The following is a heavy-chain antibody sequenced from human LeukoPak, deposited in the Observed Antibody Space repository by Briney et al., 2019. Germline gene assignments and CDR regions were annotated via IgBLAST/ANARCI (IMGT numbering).Heavy chain of an antibody. Sequence: GGSLRLSSSASGFTFDDYGMSWVRQVPGKGLEWVSGINWNGDSTSHADSVKGRFTISRDNAKNSLHLQMNSLRAEDTTFYYCARVVGGNYYGGLDYWGQGALVTVSS. CDR1: GFTFDDYG. CDR3: ARVVGGNYYGGLDY. D-gene: IGHD1-26*01. CDR2: INWNGDST. V-gene: IGHV3-20*04. J-gene: IGHJ4*02.